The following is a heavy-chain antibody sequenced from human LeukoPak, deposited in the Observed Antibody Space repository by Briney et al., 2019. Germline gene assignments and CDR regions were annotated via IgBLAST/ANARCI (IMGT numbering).Heavy chain of an antibody. D-gene: IGHD3-22*01. Sequence: GGSLRLSCAASGFTFSNAWMSWVRQAPGKGLEWVGRIKSKTDGGTTDYAAPVKGRFTISRGDSKNTLYLQMNSLKTEDTAVYYCTTESLAGVITRIFHADYWGQGTLVTVSS. V-gene: IGHV3-15*01. CDR3: TTESLAGVITRIFHADY. CDR1: GFTFSNAW. J-gene: IGHJ4*02. CDR2: IKSKTDGGTT.